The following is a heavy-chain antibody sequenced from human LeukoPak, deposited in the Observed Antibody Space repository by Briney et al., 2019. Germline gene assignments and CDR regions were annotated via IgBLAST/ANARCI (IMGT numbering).Heavy chain of an antibody. D-gene: IGHD2-2*01. CDR1: GYTFTSYY. CDR2: INPSGGST. Sequence: ASVKVSCKASGYTFTSYYMHWVRQAPGQGLEWMGIINPSGGSTSYAQKFQGRVTMTRDMSTSTVYMELSSLRSEDTAVYHCASCVPAATAGVNAFDIWGQGTMVTVSS. V-gene: IGHV1-46*01. J-gene: IGHJ3*02. CDR3: ASCVPAATAGVNAFDI.